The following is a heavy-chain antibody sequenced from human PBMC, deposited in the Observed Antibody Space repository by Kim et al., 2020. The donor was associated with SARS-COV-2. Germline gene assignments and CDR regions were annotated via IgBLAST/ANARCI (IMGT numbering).Heavy chain of an antibody. V-gene: IGHV3-15*05. J-gene: IGHJ4*02. CDR1: GFTFSNAW. CDR3: TTYEY. Sequence: GGSLRLSCAASGFTFSNAWMSWVRQAPGKGLEWVGRIKRKSDGGTTDYATSVKGRFTISRDDSENTVYLQINSLETEDTALYYCTTYEYWGQRTLFTVSS. CDR2: IKRKSDGGTT.